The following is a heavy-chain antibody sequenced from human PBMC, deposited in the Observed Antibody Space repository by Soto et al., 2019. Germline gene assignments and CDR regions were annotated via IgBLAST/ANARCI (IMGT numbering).Heavy chain of an antibody. D-gene: IGHD5-18*01. CDR1: GFTFPNYA. J-gene: IGHJ4*02. CDR3: ARDQGIQLWLVA. CDR2: INAGNGNT. V-gene: IGHV1-3*01. Sequence: QVQLVQSGAEVKKPGASVRVSCKASGFTFPNYAIHWVRQAPGQRLEWMGWINAGNGNTEYSQKFQGRVTFTRGTSASTAYMELSSLGSEDTAVYYCARDQGIQLWLVAWGQGTLGTVS.